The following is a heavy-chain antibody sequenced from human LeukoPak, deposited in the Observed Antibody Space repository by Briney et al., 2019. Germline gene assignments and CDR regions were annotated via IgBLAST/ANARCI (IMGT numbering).Heavy chain of an antibody. V-gene: IGHV3-21*01. CDR3: ARVGVTTPVFDC. CDR1: GFTFSTYS. D-gene: IGHD1-14*01. J-gene: IGHJ4*02. CDR2: ISSSSTYI. Sequence: TPGGSLRLSCAASGFTFSTYSMNWVLQAPGKGLEWVSFISSSSTYIYYADSVKGRFTISRDNAKNSLYLQMNNLRAEDTAVYYCARVGVTTPVFDCWGQGTLVTVSS.